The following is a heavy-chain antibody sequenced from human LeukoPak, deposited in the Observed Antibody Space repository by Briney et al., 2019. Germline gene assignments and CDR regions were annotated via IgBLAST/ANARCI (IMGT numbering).Heavy chain of an antibody. CDR3: AREGRSSTPGY. D-gene: IGHD2-15*01. CDR2: IWYDGSKK. Sequence: PGRSLRLSCAASGFTFSSHGMHWVRQAPGKGLEWVAVIWYDGSKKFYTDSVMGRFTISRDNSKNTLSLQMNSLSAEDTAVYYCAREGRSSTPGYWGQGTLVTVSS. CDR1: GFTFSSHG. V-gene: IGHV3-33*01. J-gene: IGHJ4*01.